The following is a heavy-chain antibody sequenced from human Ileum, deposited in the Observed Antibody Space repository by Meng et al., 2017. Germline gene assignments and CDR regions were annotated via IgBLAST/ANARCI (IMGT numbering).Heavy chain of an antibody. CDR3: ARNGAYSADH. CDR1: GASIRSGYW. Sequence: QVQLQGSGPGLVEPSGTLSISCAVSGASIRSGYWWSWVRQPPGKGLEWIGEIHHGGDTNYNPSLKSRVTISVDKSNNQYSLRLTSVTAADTAMYYCARNGAYSADHWGQGTLVTVSS. CDR2: IHHGGDT. J-gene: IGHJ4*02. V-gene: IGHV4-4*02. D-gene: IGHD2-15*01.